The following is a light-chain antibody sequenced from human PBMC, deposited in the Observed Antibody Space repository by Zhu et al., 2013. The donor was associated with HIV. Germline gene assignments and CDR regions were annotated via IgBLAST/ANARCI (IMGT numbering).Light chain of an antibody. CDR3: SSYAGSKNMV. Sequence: QSALTQPPPASGSPGQSVTISCTGTSSDVGGYNYVSWYQQHPGKAPKLMIYEVRERPSGVPDRFSGSKSGNMASLTVSGLQAEDEGDYYCSSYAGSKNMVFGGGTKLTVL. V-gene: IGLV2-8*01. CDR1: SSDVGGYNY. J-gene: IGLJ2*01. CDR2: EVR.